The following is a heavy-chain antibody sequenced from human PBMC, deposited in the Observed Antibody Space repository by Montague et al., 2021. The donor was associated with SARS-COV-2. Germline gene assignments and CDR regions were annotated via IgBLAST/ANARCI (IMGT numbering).Heavy chain of an antibody. CDR3: AREVRHYYDSSGPGAFDI. D-gene: IGHD3-22*01. J-gene: IGHJ3*02. V-gene: IGHV4-59*01. Sequence: SETLSLTCTVSGGSISSYYWSWIRQPPGKGLEWIGYIYYSGSTNYNPSLKSRVTIPVDTSKNQFSLKLSSVTAADTAVYYCAREVRHYYDSSGPGAFDIWGQGTMVTVSS. CDR1: GGSISSYY. CDR2: IYYSGST.